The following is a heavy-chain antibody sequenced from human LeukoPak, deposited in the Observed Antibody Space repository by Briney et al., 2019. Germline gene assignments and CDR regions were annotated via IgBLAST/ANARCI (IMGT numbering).Heavy chain of an antibody. CDR2: IYYSGST. Sequence: PSETLSLTCTVSGGSISSYYWSWIRQPPGKGLEWIGYIYYSGSTNYNPSLKSRVTISVDTSKNQFSLKLSSVTAADTAVYYCARGRRIVVVPAAIRARGRYFDYWGQGTLVTVSS. CDR3: ARGRRIVVVPAAIRARGRYFDY. V-gene: IGHV4-59*12. CDR1: GGSISSYY. D-gene: IGHD2-2*02. J-gene: IGHJ4*02.